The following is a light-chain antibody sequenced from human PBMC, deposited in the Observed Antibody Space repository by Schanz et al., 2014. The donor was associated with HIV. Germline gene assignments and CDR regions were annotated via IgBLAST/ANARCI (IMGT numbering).Light chain of an antibody. V-gene: IGLV1-51*01. CDR1: SSDIGSNY. CDR2: DNS. CDR3: GTWDSSLSVWV. J-gene: IGLJ3*02. Sequence: QSVLTQPPSVSAAPGQKVTISCSGTSSDIGSNYVSWYQQLPGKAPKLLICDNSKRPSGIPDRFSGSKSGTSATLGITGLQTGDEADYYCGTWDSSLSVWVFGGGTKLTVL.